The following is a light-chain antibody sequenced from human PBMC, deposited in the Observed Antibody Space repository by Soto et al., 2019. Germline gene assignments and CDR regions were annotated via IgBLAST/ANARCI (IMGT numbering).Light chain of an antibody. CDR1: QSISSY. CDR3: QQSYSTPRT. J-gene: IGKJ1*01. V-gene: IGKV1-39*01. Sequence: DIQMTQSPSSLSASVGDRVTITCRASQSISSYLNWYQQKPEKAPKVLIYAASSLQSGVPSRFSGSGSGTDFTLTISSLQPEDFATYYCQQSYSTPRTFGQGTKVDIK. CDR2: AAS.